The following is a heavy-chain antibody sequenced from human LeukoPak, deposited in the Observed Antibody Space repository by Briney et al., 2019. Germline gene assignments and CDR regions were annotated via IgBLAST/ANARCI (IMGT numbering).Heavy chain of an antibody. CDR1: GFTFNHYG. V-gene: IGHV3-23*01. Sequence: GGTLRLSCAASGFTFNHYGLSWVRQAPGKGLEWVSSIGGTGGSTYYAESVKGRFTISRDNSKNTLFLQMNSLRAEDTAVYYCAKDERRGGPDDYWGQGTLVTVSS. J-gene: IGHJ4*02. CDR3: AKDERRGGPDDY. CDR2: IGGTGGST. D-gene: IGHD1-1*01.